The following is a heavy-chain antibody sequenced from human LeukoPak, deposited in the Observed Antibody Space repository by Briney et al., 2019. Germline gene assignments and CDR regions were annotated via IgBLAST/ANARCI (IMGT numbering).Heavy chain of an antibody. J-gene: IGHJ3*02. Sequence: PGGSLRLSCAASGFTFSSYAMSWVRQAPGKGLEWVSAISGSGGSTYYADSVKGRFTISRDNSKNTLYLQMNSLRAEDTAVYYCAKDDRGYCSGGSCYWDAFDIWGQGTMVTVSS. V-gene: IGHV3-23*01. CDR1: GFTFSSYA. CDR2: ISGSGGST. D-gene: IGHD2-15*01. CDR3: AKDDRGYCSGGSCYWDAFDI.